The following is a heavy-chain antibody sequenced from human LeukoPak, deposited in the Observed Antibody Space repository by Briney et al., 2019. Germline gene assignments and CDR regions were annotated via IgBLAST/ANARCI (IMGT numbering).Heavy chain of an antibody. CDR1: GYTFTVYY. CDR2: INPESGDT. V-gene: IGHV1-2*02. Sequence: ASVTVSCKASGYTFTVYYIHWLRQAPGQGLEWMGRINPESGDTTFGPRFQGRVTMTRDTAISTTYMELSSLRSDDTGVYYRARDRHGDNVRATDWFAPWGQGTLVTVSS. J-gene: IGHJ5*02. D-gene: IGHD3-10*01. CDR3: ARDRHGDNVRATDWFAP.